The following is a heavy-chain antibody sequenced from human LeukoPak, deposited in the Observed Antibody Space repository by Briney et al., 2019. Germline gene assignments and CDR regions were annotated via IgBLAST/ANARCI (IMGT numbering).Heavy chain of an antibody. J-gene: IGHJ4*02. D-gene: IGHD2-2*01. CDR1: GFTVSSNF. CDR2: IYSGGST. CDR3: ARETSWRLDY. Sequence: GGSLRLSCAASGFTVSSNFMSWVRPAPGKGLEWVSVIYSGGSTYYADSVKGRFTISRDNSKNTLYLQMNSLRAEDTAVYFCARETSWRLDYWGQGTLVTVSS. V-gene: IGHV3-66*01.